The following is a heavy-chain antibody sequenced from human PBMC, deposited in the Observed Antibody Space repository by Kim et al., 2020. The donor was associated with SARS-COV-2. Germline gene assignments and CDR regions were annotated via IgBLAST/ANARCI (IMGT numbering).Heavy chain of an antibody. CDR2: IYYSGST. D-gene: IGHD3-10*01. Sequence: SETLSLTCTVSGGSISSYYWSWIRQPPGKGLEWIGYIYYSGSTNYNPSLKSRVTISVDTSKNQFSLKPSSVTAADTAVYYCPRLVPIYGSGSCYNSLDY. CDR1: GGSISSYY. V-gene: IGHV4-59*08. J-gene: IGHJ4*01. CDR3: PRLVPIYGSGSCYNSLDY.